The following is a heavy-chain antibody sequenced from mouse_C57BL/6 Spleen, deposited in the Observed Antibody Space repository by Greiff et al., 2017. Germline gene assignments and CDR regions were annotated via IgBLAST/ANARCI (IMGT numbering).Heavy chain of an antibody. V-gene: IGHV1-15*01. CDR1: GYTFTDYE. CDR3: TRRDYDYDVGFAY. CDR2: IDPETGGT. D-gene: IGHD2-4*01. J-gene: IGHJ3*01. Sequence: QVHVKQSGAELVRPGASVTLSCKASGYTFTDYELHWVKQTPVHGLEWIGAIDPETGGTAYNQKFKGKAILTADKSSSTAYMELRSLTSEDSAVYYCTRRDYDYDVGFAYWGQGTLVTVSA.